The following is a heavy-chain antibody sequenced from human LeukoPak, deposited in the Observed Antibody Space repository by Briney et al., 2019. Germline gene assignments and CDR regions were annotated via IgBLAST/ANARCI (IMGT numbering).Heavy chain of an antibody. CDR3: ARVAYSGYDFRGTFDY. V-gene: IGHV4-61*09. CDR1: GGSISSGSYY. CDR2: IYTSGSA. J-gene: IGHJ4*02. D-gene: IGHD5-12*01. Sequence: SETLSLTCTVSGGSISSGSYYWSWIRQPAGKGLEWIGHIYTSGSANYNPSLKSRVTMSVDTSKNQFSLKLSSVTAADTAVYFCARVAYSGYDFRGTFDYWSQGTLVTVSS.